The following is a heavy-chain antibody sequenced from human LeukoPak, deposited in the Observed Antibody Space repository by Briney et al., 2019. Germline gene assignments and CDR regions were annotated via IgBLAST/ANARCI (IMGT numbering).Heavy chain of an antibody. Sequence: GGSLRLSCTASGFTFSDYSMSWVRQAPGAGLEWVSAISPAGDSTTDADSVKGRFTISRDNSKSTLYLQMNGLTAEDTALYYCARRLVTAGITDFLDSWGQGTLVSVSS. CDR2: ISPAGDST. V-gene: IGHV3-23*01. CDR3: ARRLVTAGITDFLDS. J-gene: IGHJ4*02. D-gene: IGHD2-2*01. CDR1: GFTFSDYS.